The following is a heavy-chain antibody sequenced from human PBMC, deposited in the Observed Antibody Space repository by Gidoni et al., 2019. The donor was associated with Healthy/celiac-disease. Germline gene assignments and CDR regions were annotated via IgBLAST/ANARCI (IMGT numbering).Heavy chain of an antibody. J-gene: IGHJ4*02. CDR3: ARDRGYSSSWYGSDY. CDR2: IYYSGST. V-gene: IGHV4-59*01. D-gene: IGHD6-13*01. CDR1: GGSISSYY. Sequence: QVQLQESGPGLVKPSETLSLTCTVSGGSISSYYWIWIRQPPGKGLEWIGYIYYSGSTNYNPSLKSRVTISVDTSKNQFSLKLSSVTAADTAVYYCARDRGYSSSWYGSDYWGQGTLVTVSS.